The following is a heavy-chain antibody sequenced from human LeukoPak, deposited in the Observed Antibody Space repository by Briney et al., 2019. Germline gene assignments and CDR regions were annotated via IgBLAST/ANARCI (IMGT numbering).Heavy chain of an antibody. D-gene: IGHD6-19*01. J-gene: IGHJ4*02. CDR3: ARIDRAVAGTIDY. CDR2: IYYSGST. Sequence: SETLCLTCTVSGGSISSYLWSWIRQPPGKGLEWIGYIYYSGSTNYNPSLKSRVTMSVDTSKNQFSLKLSSVTAADTAVYYCARIDRAVAGTIDYWGQGTLVTVSS. CDR1: GGSISSYL. V-gene: IGHV4-59*08.